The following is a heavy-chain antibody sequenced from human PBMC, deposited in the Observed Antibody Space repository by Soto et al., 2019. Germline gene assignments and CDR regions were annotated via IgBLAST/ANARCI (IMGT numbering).Heavy chain of an antibody. CDR2: INAGNGNT. CDR1: GYTFTNYA. CDR3: ARQYNWNPFFYYYGMDV. V-gene: IGHV1-3*01. J-gene: IGHJ6*02. D-gene: IGHD1-20*01. Sequence: ASVKVSCKASGYTFTNYAMHWVRQAPGQRLEWMGWINAGNGNTKYSQKFQGRVTVTRDTSASTAYMELSSLRSEDTAVYYCARQYNWNPFFYYYGMDVWGQGTTVTASS.